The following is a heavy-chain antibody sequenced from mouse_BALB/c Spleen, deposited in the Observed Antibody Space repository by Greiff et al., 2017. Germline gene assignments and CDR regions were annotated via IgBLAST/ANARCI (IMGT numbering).Heavy chain of an antibody. CDR1: GFTFSSYT. Sequence: EVKLMESGGGLVQPGGSLKLSCAASGFTFSSYTMSWVRQTPEKRLEWVAYISNGGGSTYYPDTVKGRFTISRDNAKNTLYLQMSSLKSEDTAMYYCARQTGYAMDYWGQGTSVTVSS. J-gene: IGHJ4*01. V-gene: IGHV5-12-2*01. CDR3: ARQTGYAMDY. CDR2: ISNGGGST.